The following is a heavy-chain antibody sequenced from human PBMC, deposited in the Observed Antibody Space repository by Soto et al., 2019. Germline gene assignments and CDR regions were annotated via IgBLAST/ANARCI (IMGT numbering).Heavy chain of an antibody. J-gene: IGHJ4*02. D-gene: IGHD3-22*01. CDR2: ISSSGSTI. CDR1: GFTFTRYS. V-gene: IGHV3-48*04. Sequence: LRLSCAASGFTFTRYSMNWVRQAPGKGLEWVSYISSSGSTIYYADSVKGRFTISRDNAKNSLYLQMNSLRAEDTAVYYCARSFYYDSSGSDYWGQGTQVTVSS. CDR3: ARSFYYDSSGSDY.